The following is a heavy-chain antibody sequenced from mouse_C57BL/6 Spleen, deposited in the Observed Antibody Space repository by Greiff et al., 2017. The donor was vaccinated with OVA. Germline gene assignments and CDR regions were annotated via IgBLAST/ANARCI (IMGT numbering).Heavy chain of an antibody. Sequence: EVMLVESGGGLVKPGGSLKLSCAASGFTFSDYGMHWVRQAPEKGLEWVAYISSGSSTIYYADTVKGRFTISRDNAKNTLFLQMTSLRSEDTAMYYCARRPIYYGNYYAMDYWGQGTSVTVSS. CDR2: ISSGSSTI. D-gene: IGHD2-1*01. V-gene: IGHV5-17*01. CDR1: GFTFSDYG. J-gene: IGHJ4*01. CDR3: ARRPIYYGNYYAMDY.